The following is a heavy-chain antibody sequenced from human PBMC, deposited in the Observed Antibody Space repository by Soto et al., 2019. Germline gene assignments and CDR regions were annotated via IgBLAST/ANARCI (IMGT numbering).Heavy chain of an antibody. D-gene: IGHD2-15*01. V-gene: IGHV1-3*01. Sequence: QVQLVQSGAEVKKPGASVKVSCKASGYTFTSYAMHWVRQAPGQRREWMGWINAGNGNTKYSQKLQGRVTITRDTSASTAYMELSSLRSEDTAVYYCARKLLSRYCSGGSCYSDPGAFDIWGQGTMVTVSS. CDR3: ARKLLSRYCSGGSCYSDPGAFDI. J-gene: IGHJ3*02. CDR1: GYTFTSYA. CDR2: INAGNGNT.